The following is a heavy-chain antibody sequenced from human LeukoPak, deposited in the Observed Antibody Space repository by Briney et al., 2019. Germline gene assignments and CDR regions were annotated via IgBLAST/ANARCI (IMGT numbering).Heavy chain of an antibody. D-gene: IGHD6-6*01. J-gene: IGHJ4*02. CDR3: ATLVPGPFDY. CDR2: ISGSGGST. CDR1: GFTFSTYA. Sequence: GGSLRLSCAASGFTFSTYAMSWVRQAPGKGLEWVSAISGSGGSTYYADSVEGRFTISRDNSKNTLYLQMNSLRAEDTAVYYCATLVPGPFDYWGQGTLVTVSS. V-gene: IGHV3-23*01.